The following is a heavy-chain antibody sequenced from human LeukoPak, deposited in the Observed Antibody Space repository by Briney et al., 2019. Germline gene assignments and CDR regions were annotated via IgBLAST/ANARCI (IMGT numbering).Heavy chain of an antibody. Sequence: ASVKVSCKASGYTFTSYGISWVRRAPGQGLEWMGWISAYNGNTNYAQKLQGRVTMTTDTSTSTAYMELRSLRSDDTAVYYCARVGRNGWYEEYYFDYWGQGTLVTVSS. CDR1: GYTFTSYG. J-gene: IGHJ4*02. CDR2: ISAYNGNT. D-gene: IGHD6-19*01. V-gene: IGHV1-18*01. CDR3: ARVGRNGWYEEYYFDY.